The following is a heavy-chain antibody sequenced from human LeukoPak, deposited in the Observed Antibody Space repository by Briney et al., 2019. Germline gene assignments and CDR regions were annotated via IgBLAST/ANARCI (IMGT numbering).Heavy chain of an antibody. Sequence: PSETLSLTCAVYGGSFSGYYWSWIRQPPGKGLEWIGEINHSGSTNYNPSLKRRVTISVDTSKNQFSLKLSSVTAADTAVYYCARGHPYYAWGQGTLVTVSS. CDR3: ARGHPYYA. J-gene: IGHJ5*02. D-gene: IGHD1-26*01. CDR2: INHSGST. V-gene: IGHV4-34*01. CDR1: GGSFSGYY.